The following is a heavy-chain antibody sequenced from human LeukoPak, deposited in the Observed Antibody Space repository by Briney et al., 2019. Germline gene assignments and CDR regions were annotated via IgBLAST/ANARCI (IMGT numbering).Heavy chain of an antibody. Sequence: SETLSLTCTVSGGSISSYYWSWTRQPAGKGLEWIGRIYTSGSTNYNPSLKSRVTMSVDTSKNQFSLKLSSVTAADTAVYYCARGPPARHGYYMDVWGKGTTVTVSS. CDR1: GGSISSYY. CDR3: ARGPPARHGYYMDV. CDR2: IYTSGST. J-gene: IGHJ6*03. V-gene: IGHV4-4*07.